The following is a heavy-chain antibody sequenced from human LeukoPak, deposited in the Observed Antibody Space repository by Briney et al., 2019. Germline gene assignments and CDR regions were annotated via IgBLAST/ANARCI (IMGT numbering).Heavy chain of an antibody. CDR3: ARLMYSYGGNDAFDI. Sequence: GESLKISCKGSGYSFTSYWIGWVRQMPGKGLEWMGIIYPGDSDTRYSPSFQGQVPISADKSISTAYLQWSSLKASDTAIYYCARLMYSYGGNDAFDIWGQGTMVTVSS. J-gene: IGHJ3*02. CDR1: GYSFTSYW. CDR2: IYPGDSDT. V-gene: IGHV5-51*01. D-gene: IGHD5-18*01.